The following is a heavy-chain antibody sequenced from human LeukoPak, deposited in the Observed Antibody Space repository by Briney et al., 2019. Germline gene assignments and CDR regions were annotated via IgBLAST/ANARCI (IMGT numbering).Heavy chain of an antibody. CDR2: ISAYNGNT. J-gene: IGHJ4*02. CDR1: GYTFTSYG. V-gene: IGHV1-18*01. CDR3: ARDPLEWSENYFDY. Sequence: GASVKVSCKASGYTFTSYGISWVRQAPGEGLECMGWISAYNGNTNYAQKLQDRVTMTTDTSTSTAYMELRSLRSDDTAVYYCARDPLEWSENYFDYWGQGTLVTVSS. D-gene: IGHD3-3*01.